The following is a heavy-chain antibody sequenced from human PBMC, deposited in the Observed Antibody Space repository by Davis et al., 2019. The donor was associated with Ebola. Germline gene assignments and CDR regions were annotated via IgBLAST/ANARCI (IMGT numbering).Heavy chain of an antibody. Sequence: PSETLSLTCTVSGGSISSYYWSWIRQPAGKGLEWIGRIYTSGSTNYNPFLKSRVTMSVDTSKNQFSLKLSSVTAADTAVYHCARVGGSGNSNLEAFDHWGQGTPVTVSS. J-gene: IGHJ4*02. CDR1: GGSISSYY. D-gene: IGHD3-22*01. CDR3: ARVGGSGNSNLEAFDH. CDR2: IYTSGST. V-gene: IGHV4-4*07.